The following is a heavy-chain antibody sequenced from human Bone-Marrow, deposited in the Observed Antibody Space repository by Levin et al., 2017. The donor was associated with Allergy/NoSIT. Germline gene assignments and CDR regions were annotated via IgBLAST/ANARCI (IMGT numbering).Heavy chain of an antibody. CDR2: ISGNGGST. CDR1: GFTFSSYA. V-gene: IGHV3-23*01. D-gene: IGHD6-19*01. J-gene: IGHJ4*02. Sequence: GESLKISCAASGFTFSSYAMSWVRQAPGKGLAWVSTISGNGGSTYYADSVKGRFTISRDNSKNTLFLQMNSLRPEDTAIYYCAKAGYSRDWDSFDYWGQGTLVTVSS. CDR3: AKAGYSRDWDSFDY.